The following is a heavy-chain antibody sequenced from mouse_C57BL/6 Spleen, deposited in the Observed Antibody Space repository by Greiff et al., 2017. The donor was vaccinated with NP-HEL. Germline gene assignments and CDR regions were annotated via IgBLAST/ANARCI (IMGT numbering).Heavy chain of an antibody. CDR1: GYAFSSSW. CDR3: ARKYYDYDLGAMDY. D-gene: IGHD2-4*01. J-gene: IGHJ4*01. V-gene: IGHV1-82*01. Sequence: VQLQQSGPELVKPGASVKISCKASGYAFSSSWMNWVKQRPGKGLEWIGRIYPGDGDTNYNGKFKGKATLTADKSSSTAYMQLSSLTSEDSAVYFCARKYYDYDLGAMDYWGQGTSVTVSS. CDR2: IYPGDGDT.